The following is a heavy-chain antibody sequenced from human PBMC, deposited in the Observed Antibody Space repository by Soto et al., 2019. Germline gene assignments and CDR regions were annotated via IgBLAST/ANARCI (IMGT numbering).Heavy chain of an antibody. CDR2: IYRTGST. CDR1: GRSFTSNNW. CDR3: ASRDPGTSVDY. J-gene: IGHJ4*02. Sequence: SETLSLTCAVSGRSFTSNNWWTWVRQPPGQGLEWIGEIYRTGSTNYNPSLKSRVTISLDKSENQFSLKVTSLTAADTAVYYCASRDPGTSVDYWGQGTLVTVSS. V-gene: IGHV4-4*02. D-gene: IGHD1-7*01.